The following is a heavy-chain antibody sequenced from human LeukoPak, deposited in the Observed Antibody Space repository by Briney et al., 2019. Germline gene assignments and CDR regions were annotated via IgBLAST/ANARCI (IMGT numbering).Heavy chain of an antibody. D-gene: IGHD2/OR15-2a*01. CDR2: IYPDDSDT. V-gene: IGHV5-51*01. J-gene: IGHJ3*02. CDR1: GSNFTSYW. Sequence: GESLQISCTGSGSNFTSYWIGWVRQMHGKGLERMGIIYPDDSDTRYSPSFQGQVTISADKSINTAYLQWSSLKASDTAMYYCASTTPSETSYFSAFDIWGQGTMVTVSP. CDR3: ASTTPSETSYFSAFDI.